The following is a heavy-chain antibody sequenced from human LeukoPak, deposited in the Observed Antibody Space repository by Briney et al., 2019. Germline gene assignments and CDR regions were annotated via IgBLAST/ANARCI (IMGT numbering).Heavy chain of an antibody. CDR3: AKDLSSGNSI. Sequence: GGSLRLSCAASGLTFSSSWMHWVRQAPGKGLFWVSRISNDGRSTTYAESVKGRLTISRDNAKNTLYLQMNSLRVEDTAVYYCAKDLSSGNSIWGQGALVTVSS. D-gene: IGHD4-23*01. J-gene: IGHJ4*02. CDR1: GLTFSSSW. CDR2: ISNDGRST. V-gene: IGHV3-74*03.